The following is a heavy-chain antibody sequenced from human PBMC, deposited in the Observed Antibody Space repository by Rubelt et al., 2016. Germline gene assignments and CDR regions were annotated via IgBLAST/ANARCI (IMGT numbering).Heavy chain of an antibody. Sequence: QVQLVQSGAEVKKPGSSVKVSCKASGGTFSSYAISWVRQAPGQGLEWMGGIIPILGIGNYAQKLQGRVTITADKSTSTAYMELTSLTSEDTAVYYCARAGLGADYKLNYWGQGTLVTVSS. V-gene: IGHV1-69*10. J-gene: IGHJ4*02. CDR1: GGTFSSYA. D-gene: IGHD4-11*01. CDR2: IIPILGIG. CDR3: ARAGLGADYKLNY.